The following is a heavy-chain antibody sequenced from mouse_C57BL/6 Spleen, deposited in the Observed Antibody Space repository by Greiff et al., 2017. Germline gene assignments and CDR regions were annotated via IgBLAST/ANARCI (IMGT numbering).Heavy chain of an antibody. CDR1: GYAFTNYL. J-gene: IGHJ2*01. V-gene: IGHV1-54*01. CDR3: ASGSSPFDY. Sequence: VQLQQSGAELVRPGTSVKVSCKASGYAFTNYLIEWVKQRPGQGLEWIGVINPGSGGTNYNEKFKGKATLTADKSSSTAYMQLSSLTSEDSAVYFWASGSSPFDYWGQGTTLTVSS. CDR2: INPGSGGT. D-gene: IGHD1-3*01.